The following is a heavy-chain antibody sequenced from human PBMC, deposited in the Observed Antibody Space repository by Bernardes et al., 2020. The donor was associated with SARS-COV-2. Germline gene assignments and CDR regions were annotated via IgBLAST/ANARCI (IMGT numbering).Heavy chain of an antibody. V-gene: IGHV5-51*01. Sequence: GESLKISCKGSDYTFTNYWIGWVRQMPGKGLEWMGIIYPGDSDTKYSPSFQGRVTISADKSVNPAYLQWSSLKASDTAIYYCARRRYGDFGVDVWGQGTTGTVSS. CDR1: DYTFTNYW. CDR2: IYPGDSDT. D-gene: IGHD4-17*01. J-gene: IGHJ6*02. CDR3: ARRRYGDFGVDV.